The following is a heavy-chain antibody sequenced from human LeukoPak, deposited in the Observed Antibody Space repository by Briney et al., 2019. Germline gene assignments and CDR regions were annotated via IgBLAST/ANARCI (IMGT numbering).Heavy chain of an antibody. CDR1: GGSFSGYY. V-gene: IGHV4-59*08. Sequence: SETLSLTRAVYGGSFSGYYWSWIRQPPGKGLEWIAYIYYSGSTNYNPSLKSRVTISVDTSKNQFSLKLSSVTAADTAVYYCARLELPPNYYDSSGYYFDYWGQGTLVTVSS. J-gene: IGHJ4*02. CDR2: IYYSGST. CDR3: ARLELPPNYYDSSGYYFDY. D-gene: IGHD3-22*01.